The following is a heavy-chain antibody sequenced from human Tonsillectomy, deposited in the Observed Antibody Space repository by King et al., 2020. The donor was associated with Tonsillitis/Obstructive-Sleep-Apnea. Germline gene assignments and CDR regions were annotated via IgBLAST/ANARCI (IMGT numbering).Heavy chain of an antibody. D-gene: IGHD1-1*01. V-gene: IGHV1-18*01. J-gene: IGHJ6*03. CDR1: GYIFPSYG. CDR2: ISAYNGNT. CDR3: ATTSPEGADDYYHMDV. Sequence: VQLVESGAEVEKPGASVKVSCKASGYIFPSYGINWVRQAPGQGLEWMGWISAYNGNTNYAQKLQGRVTMTTDTYTGTAYMELRSLRSDDTAVYYCATTSPEGADDYYHMDVWGKGTTVTVSS.